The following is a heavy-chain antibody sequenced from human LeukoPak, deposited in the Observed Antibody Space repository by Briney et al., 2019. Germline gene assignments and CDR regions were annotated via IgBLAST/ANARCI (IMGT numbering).Heavy chain of an antibody. D-gene: IGHD3-10*01. CDR1: GFTFSSYG. CDR3: AKDRMVRGRLLYYFDY. V-gene: IGHV3-23*01. CDR2: ISGSGGST. Sequence: GGSLRLSCAASGFTFSSYGMSWVRQAPGKGLERVSAISGSGGSTYYADSVKGRFTISRDNSKNTLYLQMNSLRAEDTAVYYCAKDRMVRGRLLYYFDYWGQGTLVTVSS. J-gene: IGHJ4*02.